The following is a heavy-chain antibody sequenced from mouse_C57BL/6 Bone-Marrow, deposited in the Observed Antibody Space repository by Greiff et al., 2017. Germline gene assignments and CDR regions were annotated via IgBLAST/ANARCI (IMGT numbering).Heavy chain of an antibody. J-gene: IGHJ4*01. CDR1: GYSFTDYN. D-gene: IGHD2-4*01. Sequence: EVQLQQSGPELVKPGASVKISCKASGYSFTDYNMHWVKQSHGKSLEWIGVINPNDGTTSYNQKFKGKATLTVDKSSSTAYMQLNSLTSEDSAVYYCARGNDYDYAMDYWGQGTSVTVSS. V-gene: IGHV1-39*01. CDR2: INPNDGTT. CDR3: ARGNDYDYAMDY.